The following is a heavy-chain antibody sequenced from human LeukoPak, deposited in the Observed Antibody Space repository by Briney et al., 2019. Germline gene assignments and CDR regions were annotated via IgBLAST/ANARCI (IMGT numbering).Heavy chain of an antibody. Sequence: GGSLRLSCAASGFTFSSYEMNWVRQAPGKGLEWVSYISSSGSTIYYADSMKGRFTISRDNAKNSLYLQMNSLRAEDTAVYYCARDGRDAFDIWGQGTMVTVSS. D-gene: IGHD1-26*01. CDR2: ISSSGSTI. V-gene: IGHV3-48*03. J-gene: IGHJ3*02. CDR1: GFTFSSYE. CDR3: ARDGRDAFDI.